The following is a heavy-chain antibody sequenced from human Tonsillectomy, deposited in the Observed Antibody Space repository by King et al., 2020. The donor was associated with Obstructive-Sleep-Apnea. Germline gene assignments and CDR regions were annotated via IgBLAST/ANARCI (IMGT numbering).Heavy chain of an antibody. V-gene: IGHV4-38-2*02. Sequence: VQLQESGPGLVKPSETLSLTCTVSGSSISSGYYWGWIRQPPGKGLEWIGSIYHSGSTYYNPSLKSRVTISVDTSKNQFSLKLSSVTAADTAVYYCARRSPWKGWFDPWGQGTLVTVSS. CDR1: GSSISSGYY. D-gene: IGHD1-1*01. CDR2: IYHSGST. CDR3: ARRSPWKGWFDP. J-gene: IGHJ5*02.